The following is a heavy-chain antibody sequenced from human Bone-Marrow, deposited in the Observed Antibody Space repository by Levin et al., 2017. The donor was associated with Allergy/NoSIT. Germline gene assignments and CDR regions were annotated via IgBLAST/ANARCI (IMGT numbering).Heavy chain of an antibody. D-gene: IGHD3-16*01. CDR1: GFTFSDYY. Sequence: SCAASGFTFSDYYMSWIRQAPGKGLEWVSYISSSGSTIYYADSVKGRFTISRDNAKNSLYLQMNSLRAEDTAVYYCARELGLGDDAFDIWGQGTMVTVSS. CDR2: ISSSGSTI. CDR3: ARELGLGDDAFDI. V-gene: IGHV3-11*01. J-gene: IGHJ3*02.